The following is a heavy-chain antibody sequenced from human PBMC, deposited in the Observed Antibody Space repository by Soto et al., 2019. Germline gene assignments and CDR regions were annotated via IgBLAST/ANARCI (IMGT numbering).Heavy chain of an antibody. CDR1: GFTFSNYA. D-gene: IGHD6-13*01. Sequence: PGGSLRLSCAASGFTFSNYAMSWVRQAPGKELEWVSAISGSGGSIYSVDSVKGRFTSSRDNSMNTLYLQMDSLRAEDTALYYCSKALAAAGTLQFYFDYWGQGTLVTVSS. CDR2: ISGSGGSI. CDR3: SKALAAAGTLQFYFDY. V-gene: IGHV3-23*01. J-gene: IGHJ4*02.